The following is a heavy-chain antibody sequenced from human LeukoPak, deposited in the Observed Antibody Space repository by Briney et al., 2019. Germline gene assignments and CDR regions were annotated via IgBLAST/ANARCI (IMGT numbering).Heavy chain of an antibody. CDR1: GGSISSSSYY. CDR2: IYYSGST. J-gene: IGHJ6*02. CDR3: ARGEYSSGWTLRYYGMDV. Sequence: SETLSLTCTVSGGSISSSSYYWGWIRQPPGKGLEWIGSIYYSGSTYYNPSLKSRVAISVDTSKNQFSLKLSSVTAADTAVYYCARGEYSSGWTLRYYGMDVWGQGTTVTVSS. V-gene: IGHV4-39*07. D-gene: IGHD6-19*01.